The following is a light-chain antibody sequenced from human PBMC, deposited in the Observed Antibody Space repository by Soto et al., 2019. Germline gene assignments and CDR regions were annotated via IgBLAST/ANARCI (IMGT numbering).Light chain of an antibody. Sequence: DIQMTQSPSSLSASVGDRVTITCQASQDISNYLNWYQQKPGRAPELLIYDASYLETGVPSRFSGSGSGTDFTFTISSLQPEDIATYYCQHYDALPPTFGQGTRLQIK. CDR1: QDISNY. CDR3: QHYDALPPT. V-gene: IGKV1-33*01. J-gene: IGKJ5*01. CDR2: DAS.